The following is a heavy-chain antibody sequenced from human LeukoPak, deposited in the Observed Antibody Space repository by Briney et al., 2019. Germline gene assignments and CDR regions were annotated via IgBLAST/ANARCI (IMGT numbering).Heavy chain of an antibody. D-gene: IGHD4-17*01. CDR2: IYYSGST. Sequence: SETLSLTCTVSGGSISSSSYYWGWIRQPPGKGLEWIGSIYYSGSTYYNPSLKSRVTISVDTSKNQFPLKLSSVTAADTAVYYCAIGSGDYVYENWFDPWGQGTLVTVSS. V-gene: IGHV4-39*01. CDR3: AIGSGDYVYENWFDP. J-gene: IGHJ5*02. CDR1: GGSISSSSYY.